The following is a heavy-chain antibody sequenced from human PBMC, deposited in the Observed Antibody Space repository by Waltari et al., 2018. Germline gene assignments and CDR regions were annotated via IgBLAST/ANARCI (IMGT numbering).Heavy chain of an antibody. V-gene: IGHV1-69*13. CDR2: IIPILGTA. Sequence: QVQLVQSGAEVKKPGSSVKVSCKASGGTFSSYAISWVRQAPGQGLEWMGGIIPILGTANYAQKVQGRVTITADESTSTAYMELSSLRSEDTAVYYCASAWSGYWGQYYYGMDVWGQGTTVTVSS. D-gene: IGHD3-3*01. CDR3: ASAWSGYWGQYYYGMDV. CDR1: GGTFSSYA. J-gene: IGHJ6*02.